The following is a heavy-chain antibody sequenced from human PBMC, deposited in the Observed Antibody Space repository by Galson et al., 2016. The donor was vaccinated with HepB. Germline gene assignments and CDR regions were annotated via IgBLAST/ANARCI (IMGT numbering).Heavy chain of an antibody. CDR1: GASIRSYY. CDR2: IHDSGTT. V-gene: IGHV4-59*01. D-gene: IGHD3-3*01. CDR3: ARGSGGYDFWSGYATVRFDP. J-gene: IGHJ5*02. Sequence: SETLSLTCTVSGASIRSYYWSWIRQPPGKGLEWIGYIHDSGTTNYNPSLRSRLRISVDKSKNHFSLKLSSVTAADTAFYYCARGSGGYDFWSGYATVRFDPWGQGTLVTVSS.